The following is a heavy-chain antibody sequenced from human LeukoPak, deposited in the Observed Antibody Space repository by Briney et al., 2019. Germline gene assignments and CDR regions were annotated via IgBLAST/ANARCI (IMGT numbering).Heavy chain of an antibody. CDR3: AKDLGSSWYLNAFDI. CDR2: INEEGSEK. V-gene: IGHV3-7*03. D-gene: IGHD6-13*01. J-gene: IGHJ3*02. Sequence: PGGSLILSCAASAFPFSRYWTTWVRPAPGKGLEGVANINEEGSEKYYLGSVRGRFTISRDNAKNSLYLQMDSLRAEDTALYYCAKDLGSSWYLNAFDIWGQGTMVTVSS. CDR1: AFPFSRYW.